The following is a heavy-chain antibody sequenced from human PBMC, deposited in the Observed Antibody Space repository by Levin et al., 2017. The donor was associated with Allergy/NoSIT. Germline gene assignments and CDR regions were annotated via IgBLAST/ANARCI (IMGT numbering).Heavy chain of an antibody. CDR3: ARGPDYYGSRSYYIYFDY. V-gene: IGHV3-21*01. D-gene: IGHD3-10*01. J-gene: IGHJ4*02. CDR1: GFTFSYYS. Sequence: LSLTCAASGFTFSYYSMNWVRQAPGKGLEWVSSISSSSSYIYYADSVKGRFTISRDNAKNSLYLQMNSLRAEDTAVYYCARGPDYYGSRSYYIYFDYWGQGTLVTVSS. CDR2: ISSSSSYI.